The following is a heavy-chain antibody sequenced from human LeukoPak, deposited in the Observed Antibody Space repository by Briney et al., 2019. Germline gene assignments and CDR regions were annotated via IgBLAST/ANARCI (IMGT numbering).Heavy chain of an antibody. CDR3: AKLPSYSYGPFDY. CDR2: ISYDGSNK. CDR1: GFTLSSHG. J-gene: IGHJ4*02. D-gene: IGHD5-18*01. V-gene: IGHV3-30*18. Sequence: GGSLRLSCAASGFTLSSHGMYWVRQAPGKGLEWVAVISYDGSNKYYADSVKGRFTISRDNSKNTLYLQMNSLRAEDTAVYYCAKLPSYSYGPFDYWGQGTLVTVSS.